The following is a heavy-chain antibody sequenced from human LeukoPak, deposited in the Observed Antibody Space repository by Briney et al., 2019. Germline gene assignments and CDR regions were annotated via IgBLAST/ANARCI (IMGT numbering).Heavy chain of an antibody. CDR2: IDSGATDI. D-gene: IGHD2-21*02. CDR3: AKKEGDTYASWYMDA. V-gene: IGHV3-21*05. Sequence: GGSLRLSCAASGFRFSIYAMNWVRQAPGKGLEWISYIDSGATDILYADSVKGRFTISRDDAKNSLFLQMNSLRAEDTATYYCAKKEGDTYASWYMDAWGKGTTVTVSS. J-gene: IGHJ6*03. CDR1: GFRFSIYA.